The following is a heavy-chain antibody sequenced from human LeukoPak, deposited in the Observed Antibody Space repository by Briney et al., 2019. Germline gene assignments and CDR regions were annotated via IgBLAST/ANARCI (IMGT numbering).Heavy chain of an antibody. CDR2: INPNSGGT. CDR1: GYTFTGYH. Sequence: ASVKVSCMASGYTFTGYHIHWVRQAPGQGPEWMAWINPNSGGTKYAQKFQGRVTMTRDTSISTAYMEMSRLTSDDTAVYYCVKGWDSSGYYAFDIWGQGTMVTVSS. CDR3: VKGWDSSGYYAFDI. J-gene: IGHJ3*02. D-gene: IGHD3-22*01. V-gene: IGHV1-2*02.